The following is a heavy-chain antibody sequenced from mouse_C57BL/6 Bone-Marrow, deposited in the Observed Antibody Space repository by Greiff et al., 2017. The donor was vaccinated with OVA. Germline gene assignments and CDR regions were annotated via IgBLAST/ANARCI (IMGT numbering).Heavy chain of an antibody. CDR1: GYTFTDYN. CDR2: INPNNGGT. V-gene: IGHV1-18*01. CDR3: ARWLPRGYFDV. J-gene: IGHJ1*03. D-gene: IGHD2-2*01. Sequence: EVQLQQSGPELVKPGASVKIPCKASGYTFTDYNMDWVKQSHGKSLEWIGDINPNNGGTIYNQKFKGKATLTVDKSSSTAYMELRSLTSEDTAVYYCARWLPRGYFDVWGTGTTVTVSS.